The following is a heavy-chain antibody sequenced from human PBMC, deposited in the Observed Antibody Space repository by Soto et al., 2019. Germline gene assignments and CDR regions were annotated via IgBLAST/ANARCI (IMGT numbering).Heavy chain of an antibody. CDR2: TYYRSKWYN. CDR3: ARAVYCSGGSCYSDLNYYYGMDV. D-gene: IGHD2-15*01. J-gene: IGHJ6*02. CDR1: GDSVSSNSAA. Sequence: KQSQTLSLTCAISGDSVSSNSAAWNWIRQSPSRGLEWLGRTYYRSKWYNDYAVSVKSRITINPATSKNQFSLQLNSVTPEDTAVYYCARAVYCSGGSCYSDLNYYYGMDVWGQGTTVTVSS. V-gene: IGHV6-1*01.